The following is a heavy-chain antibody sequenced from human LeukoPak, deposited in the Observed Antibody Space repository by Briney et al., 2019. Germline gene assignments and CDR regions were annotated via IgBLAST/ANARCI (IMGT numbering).Heavy chain of an antibody. V-gene: IGHV3-23*01. Sequence: PGGSLRLSCAASGFTLRTHAMNWVRQAPGKGLGWVSAISTSGGGTYVAHSVKRRFTSTRNNSKNSRYLQMNRLRAEDRAGYYCARDDPVDYWGQGTLVTVSS. D-gene: IGHD1-1*01. CDR2: ISTSGGGT. J-gene: IGHJ4*02. CDR1: GFTLRTHA. CDR3: ARDDPVDY.